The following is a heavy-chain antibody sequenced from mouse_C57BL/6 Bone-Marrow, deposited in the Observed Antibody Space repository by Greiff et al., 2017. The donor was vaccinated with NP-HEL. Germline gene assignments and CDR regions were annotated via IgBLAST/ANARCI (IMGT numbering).Heavy chain of an antibody. CDR3: AREGYGSSFAY. CDR2: INYYGGST. D-gene: IGHD1-1*01. J-gene: IGHJ3*01. Sequence: EVMLVESEGGLVQPGSSVKLSCTASGFTFSDYYMHWVRQVPEKGLEWFATINYYGGSTSYLDSLKSGSIISRDNAKNILYLQMSSLKSEDTATYYCAREGYGSSFAYWGQGTLVTVSA. V-gene: IGHV5-16*01. CDR1: GFTFSDYY.